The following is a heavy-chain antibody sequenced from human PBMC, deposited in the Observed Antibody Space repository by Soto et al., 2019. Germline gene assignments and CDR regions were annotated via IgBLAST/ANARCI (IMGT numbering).Heavy chain of an antibody. J-gene: IGHJ6*02. CDR3: ARSQGSSTSLEIYYYYYSGMDV. D-gene: IGHD2-2*01. CDR1: GGTFGSYA. Sequence: QVQLVQSGAEVKKPGSSVKVSCKASGGTFGSYAISWVRQAPGQGLEWMGGIIPISETTNYAQKFQGRVTITADESKSTAYMELSSLRSEDTAVYYCARSQGSSTSLEIYYYYYSGMDVWGQGTTVTVSS. CDR2: IIPISETT. V-gene: IGHV1-69*01.